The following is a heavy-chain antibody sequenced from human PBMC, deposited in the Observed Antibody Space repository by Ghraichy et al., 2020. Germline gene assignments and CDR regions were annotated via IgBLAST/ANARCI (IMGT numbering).Heavy chain of an antibody. Sequence: SGPTLVKPTQTLTLTCTFSGFSLRTTGVGVGWIRQPPGKALEWLALILWHGCQRYSPALKSRLTITKDTSKNQVVLNVINVDPGDTGTYFCARSRPFFYDRPVDYYLDYFDSWGQGALVTVSS. V-gene: IGHV2-5*01. CDR2: ILWHGCQ. CDR3: ARSRPFFYDRPVDYYLDYFDS. CDR1: GFSLRTTGVG. J-gene: IGHJ4*02. D-gene: IGHD3-22*01.